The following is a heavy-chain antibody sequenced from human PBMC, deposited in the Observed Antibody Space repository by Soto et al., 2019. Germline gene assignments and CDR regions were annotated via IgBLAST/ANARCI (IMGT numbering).Heavy chain of an antibody. CDR2: ITIFNGKT. J-gene: IGHJ4*02. V-gene: IGHV1-45*02. CDR1: EYTFTYLH. CDR3: ARSPLDSSNKIYLDS. Sequence: QMHLVQSAAEVKKTGSTVTISCEASEYTFTYLHLHWVRQAPGQGLEWLGWITIFNGKTNYAQKFQGRVDISRATSLRTVYRTRSGLNSEDTAMYYSARSPLDSSNKIYLDSWGQGTLVTVSS. D-gene: IGHD3-22*01.